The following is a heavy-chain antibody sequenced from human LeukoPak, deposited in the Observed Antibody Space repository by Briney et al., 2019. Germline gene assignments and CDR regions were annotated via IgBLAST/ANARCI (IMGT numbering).Heavy chain of an antibody. D-gene: IGHD6-19*01. Sequence: PSETLSLTCAVYGGSFSGYYWSWIRQPPGKGLEWIGEINHSGSTNYNPSLKSRVTISVDTSKNQFSLKLSSVTAADTAVYYCARRFFPVAGTRAAFDIWGQGTMVTVSS. V-gene: IGHV4-34*01. CDR2: INHSGST. CDR3: ARRFFPVAGTRAAFDI. CDR1: GGSFSGYY. J-gene: IGHJ3*02.